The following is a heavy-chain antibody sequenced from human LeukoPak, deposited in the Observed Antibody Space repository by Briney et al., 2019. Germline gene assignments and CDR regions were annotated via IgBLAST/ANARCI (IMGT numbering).Heavy chain of an antibody. V-gene: IGHV1-8*01. CDR3: ARVCGPTRTSQWLRHRLSHYYGMDV. CDR1: GYTFTSYD. CDR2: MNPNSGNT. Sequence: ASVKVSCKASGYTFTSYDINWVRQATGQGLEWRGWMNPNSGNTGYAQKFQGRVTMTRNTSISTAYMELSSLRSEDTAVYYCARVCGPTRTSQWLRHRLSHYYGMDVWGQGTTVTVSS. J-gene: IGHJ6*02. D-gene: IGHD5-12*01.